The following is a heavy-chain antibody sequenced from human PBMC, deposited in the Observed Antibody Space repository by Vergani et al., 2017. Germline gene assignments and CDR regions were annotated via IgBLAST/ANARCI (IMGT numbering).Heavy chain of an antibody. CDR2: IIPILGIA. V-gene: IGHV1-69*08. CDR1: GGTFSSYT. D-gene: IGHD2-2*02. J-gene: IGHJ5*02. CDR3: ARDVDIVVVPAAIRGDWFDP. Sequence: QVQLVQSGAEVKKPGSSVKVSCKASGGTFSSYTISWVRQAPGQGLEWMGRIIPILGIANYAQKFQGRVTITADKSTSTAYMELSSLRSEDTAVYYWARDVDIVVVPAAIRGDWFDPWGQGTLVTVSS.